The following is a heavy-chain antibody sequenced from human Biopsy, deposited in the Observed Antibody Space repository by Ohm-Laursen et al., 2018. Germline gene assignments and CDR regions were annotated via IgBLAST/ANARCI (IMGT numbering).Heavy chain of an antibody. Sequence: SVKVSCKALGYTFTNYNMHGVRQALGQGLEGMGIINPSGGDTTYAQNFQGRLIMTRDTSTSTVYMELRSLTSEDTAVYSCARTDDFNFDFDYWGQGTLVTVSS. D-gene: IGHD5-24*01. J-gene: IGHJ4*02. V-gene: IGHV1-46*01. CDR2: INPSGGDT. CDR1: GYTFTNYN. CDR3: ARTDDFNFDFDY.